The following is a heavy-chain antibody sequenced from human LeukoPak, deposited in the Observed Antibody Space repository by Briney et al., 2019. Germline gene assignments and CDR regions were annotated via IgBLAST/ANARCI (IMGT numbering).Heavy chain of an antibody. V-gene: IGHV1-3*01. Sequence: ASVKVSCKSSGFTFTIYTMHWVRQAPGQRLEWMGWINAANGNTQYSQKFPGRVTITSDTSASTAYMELSSLRSEDTAVYYCARGAPIRVAVAATFDPWGQGTLVTVPS. CDR2: INAANGNT. J-gene: IGHJ5*02. D-gene: IGHD6-19*01. CDR3: ARGAPIRVAVAATFDP. CDR1: GFTFTIYT.